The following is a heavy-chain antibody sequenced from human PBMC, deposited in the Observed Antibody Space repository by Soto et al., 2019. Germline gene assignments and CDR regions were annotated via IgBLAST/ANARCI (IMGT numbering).Heavy chain of an antibody. V-gene: IGHV3-33*01. CDR1: GFTFSSYG. J-gene: IGHJ3*02. CDR3: ARDSGYSYPYHDAFDI. Sequence: QVQLVESGGGVVQPGRSLRLSCAASGFTFSSYGMHWVRQAPGKGLEWVAVIWYDGSNKYYADSVKGRFTISRDNSKKPMYLQVDSLRAEDTAVYYCARDSGYSYPYHDAFDIWGQGTMVTVSS. CDR2: IWYDGSNK. D-gene: IGHD5-18*01.